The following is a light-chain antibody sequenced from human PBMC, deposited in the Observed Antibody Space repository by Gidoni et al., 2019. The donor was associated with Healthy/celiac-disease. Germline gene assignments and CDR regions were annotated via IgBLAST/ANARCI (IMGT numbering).Light chain of an antibody. Sequence: EIVLTPSPGTLSLSPGERATLSCRASQSVSSSYLAWYQQQPGQAPRLLIYGASSRATGIPDRFGGSGSGTYFTLTISRLEHEDFAVYYCQHYGSSPYTFGQGTKLEIK. V-gene: IGKV3-20*01. J-gene: IGKJ2*01. CDR1: QSVSSSY. CDR3: QHYGSSPYT. CDR2: GAS.